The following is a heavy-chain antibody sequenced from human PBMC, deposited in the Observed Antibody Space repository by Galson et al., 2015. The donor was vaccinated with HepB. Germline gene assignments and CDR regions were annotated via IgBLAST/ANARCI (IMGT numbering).Heavy chain of an antibody. Sequence: SLRLSCAASGFTVSSNYMSWVRQAPGKGLEWVSVIYSGGSTYYADSVKGRFTISRDNSKNTLYLQMNSLRADDTAVYYCASRYCSGVSCSLWDAFDIWDQGTMVIVSS. J-gene: IGHJ3*02. CDR3: ASRYCSGVSCSLWDAFDI. D-gene: IGHD2-15*01. CDR1: GFTVSSNY. CDR2: IYSGGST. V-gene: IGHV3-53*01.